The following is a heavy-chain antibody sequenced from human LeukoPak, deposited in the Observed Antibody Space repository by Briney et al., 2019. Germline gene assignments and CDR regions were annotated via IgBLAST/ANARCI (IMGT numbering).Heavy chain of an antibody. CDR1: GATFSSDA. D-gene: IGHD3-9*01. J-gene: IGHJ4*02. CDR2: IIPIFGTA. Sequence: SVKVSCKASGATFSSDAISWVRQAPGQGLEWMGGIIPIFGTANYAQKFQGRVTITADESTSTAYMELSSLRSEDTAVYYCARELPPDDILDYWGQGTLVTVSS. V-gene: IGHV1-69*13. CDR3: ARELPPDDILDY.